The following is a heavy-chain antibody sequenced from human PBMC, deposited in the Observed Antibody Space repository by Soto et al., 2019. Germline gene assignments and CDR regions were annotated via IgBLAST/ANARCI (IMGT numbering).Heavy chain of an antibody. CDR3: ARDGPSALYGSGSYYRFDY. J-gene: IGHJ4*02. Sequence: PGGSLRLSCAASGFTFSDYYMSWIRQAPGKGLEWVSYISSSGSYTNYADSVKGRFTISRDNAKNSLYLQMNSLRAEDTAVYYCARDGPSALYGSGSYYRFDYWGQGTLVTVSS. V-gene: IGHV3-11*06. CDR2: ISSSGSYT. D-gene: IGHD3-10*01. CDR1: GFTFSDYY.